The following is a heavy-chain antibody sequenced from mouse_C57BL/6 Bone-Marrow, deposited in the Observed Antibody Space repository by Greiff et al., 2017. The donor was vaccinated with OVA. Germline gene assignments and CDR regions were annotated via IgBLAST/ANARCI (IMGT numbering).Heavy chain of an antibody. CDR3: VRHGSYYYGSSYWYFDV. CDR2: IRSKSNNYAT. J-gene: IGHJ1*03. D-gene: IGHD1-1*01. V-gene: IGHV10-1*01. Sequence: EVNVVESGGGLVQPKGSLKLSCAASGFSFNTYAMNWVRQAPGKGLEWVARIRSKSNNYATYYADSVKDRFTISRDDSESMLYLQMNNLKTEDTAMYYCVRHGSYYYGSSYWYFDVWGTGTTVTVSS. CDR1: GFSFNTYA.